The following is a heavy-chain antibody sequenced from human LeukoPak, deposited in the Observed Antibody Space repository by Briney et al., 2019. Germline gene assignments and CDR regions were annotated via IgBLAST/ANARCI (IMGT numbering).Heavy chain of an antibody. J-gene: IGHJ4*02. CDR1: GFTFSSYA. CDR3: AKGDGVLWFGDQSGY. CDR2: ISGSGGGT. V-gene: IGHV3-23*01. Sequence: GGSLRLSCAASGFTFSSYAMSWVRQAPGKGLEWVSAISGSGGGTYYADSVKGRFTISRDNSKNTLYLQMNSLRAEDTAVYYCAKGDGVLWFGDQSGYWGQGTLVTVSS. D-gene: IGHD3-10*01.